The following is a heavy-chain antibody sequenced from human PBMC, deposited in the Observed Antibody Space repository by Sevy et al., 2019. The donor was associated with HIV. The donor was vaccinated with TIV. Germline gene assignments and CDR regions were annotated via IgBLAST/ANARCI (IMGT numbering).Heavy chain of an antibody. J-gene: IGHJ6*02. Sequence: GGSLRLSCAASGFTFSYYTMNWDRQAPGKGLEWVSYISSGSSYISYTDSVKGRFTISRDNAKNSLYLQMNSLRPEDTAMYFCARDRDYYGSGTFDAWGQGTTVTVSS. CDR2: ISSGSSYI. V-gene: IGHV3-21*06. D-gene: IGHD3-10*01. CDR3: ARDRDYYGSGTFDA. CDR1: GFTFSYYT.